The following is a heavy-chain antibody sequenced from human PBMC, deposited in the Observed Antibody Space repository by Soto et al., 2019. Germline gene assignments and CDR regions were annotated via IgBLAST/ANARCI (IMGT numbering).Heavy chain of an antibody. V-gene: IGHV3-13*01. CDR2: IGTAGDT. CDR3: ARAARGEQQPTDCYSMDV. CDR1: GFTFSSYD. Sequence: GGSLRLSCAASGFTFSSYDMHWVRQAPGKGLEWVSAIGTAGDTYYPGSVKGRFTISRENAKTSLYLQMNSLRAEDTAVYYCARAARGEQQPTDCYSMDVWGKGTTVTVSS. D-gene: IGHD6-13*01. J-gene: IGHJ6*03.